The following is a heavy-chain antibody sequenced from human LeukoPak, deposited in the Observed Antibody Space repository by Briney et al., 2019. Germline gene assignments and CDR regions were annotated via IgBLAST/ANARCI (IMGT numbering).Heavy chain of an antibody. CDR2: IFHSGST. J-gene: IGHJ4*02. V-gene: IGHV4-4*02. Sequence: SETLSLTCAVSAGSVSTNNWWSWVRQPPGKRLEWIGEIFHSGSTNYNPSPKSRVTISVDKSKNQFSLNLSSVTAADTAVYYCARAVDDILTGYSYSFDSWGQGTLVTVSS. CDR3: ARAVDDILTGYSYSFDS. D-gene: IGHD3-9*01. CDR1: AGSVSTNNW.